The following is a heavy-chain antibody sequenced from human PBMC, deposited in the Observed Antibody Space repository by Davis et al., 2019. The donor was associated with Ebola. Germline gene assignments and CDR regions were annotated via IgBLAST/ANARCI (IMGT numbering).Heavy chain of an antibody. Sequence: GESLKISCAASGFTFSSYGMHWVRQAPGKGLEWVAVISYDGSNKYYADSVKGRFTISRDNSKNTLYLQMNSLRAEDTAVYYCATLGSLSHAFDIWGQGTMVTVSS. D-gene: IGHD3-16*01. J-gene: IGHJ3*02. CDR1: GFTFSSYG. CDR2: ISYDGSNK. CDR3: ATLGSLSHAFDI. V-gene: IGHV3-30*03.